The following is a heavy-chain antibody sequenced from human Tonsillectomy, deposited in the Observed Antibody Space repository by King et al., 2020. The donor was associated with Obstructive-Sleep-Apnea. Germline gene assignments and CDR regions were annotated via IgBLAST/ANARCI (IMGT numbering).Heavy chain of an antibody. CDR2: FDPEDGET. D-gene: IGHD2-8*01. Sequence: QLVQSGAEVKKPGASVKVSCKVSGYTLTELSMHWVRQAPGKGLEWMGGFDPEDGETIYAQKFQGRVTMTEDTSTDTAYMELSSLRSEDTAVYYCATTPHCTNGVCSGEVRNWFDPWGQGTLVTVSS. J-gene: IGHJ5*02. CDR3: ATTPHCTNGVCSGEVRNWFDP. CDR1: GYTLTELS. V-gene: IGHV1-24*01.